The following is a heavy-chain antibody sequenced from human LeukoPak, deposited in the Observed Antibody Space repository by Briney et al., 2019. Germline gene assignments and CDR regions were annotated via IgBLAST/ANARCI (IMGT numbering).Heavy chain of an antibody. CDR2: IIPIFGTA. CDR3: ARKNVLLWFGESLYYMDV. V-gene: IGHV1-69*05. Sequence: SVKVSCKSSGGTFSSCAISWVRQAPGQGLEWMGRIIPIFGTANYAQKFQGRVTMTTDTSTSTAYMELRSLRSDYPAVYYCARKNVLLWFGESLYYMDVWGKGTTVTVSS. D-gene: IGHD3-10*01. J-gene: IGHJ6*03. CDR1: GGTFSSCA.